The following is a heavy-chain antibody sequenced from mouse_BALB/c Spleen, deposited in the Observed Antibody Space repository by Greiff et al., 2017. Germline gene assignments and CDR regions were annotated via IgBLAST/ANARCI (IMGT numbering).Heavy chain of an antibody. CDR3: ARHVYGSSYWYFDV. CDR2: ISSGGGST. CDR1: GFAFSSYD. D-gene: IGHD1-1*01. J-gene: IGHJ1*01. Sequence: EVMLVESGGGLVKPGGSLKLSCAASGFAFSSYDMSWVRQTPEKRLEWVAYISSGGGSTYYPDTVKGRFTISRDNAKNTLYLQMSSLKSEDTAMYYCARHVYGSSYWYFDVWGAGTTVTVSS. V-gene: IGHV5-12-1*01.